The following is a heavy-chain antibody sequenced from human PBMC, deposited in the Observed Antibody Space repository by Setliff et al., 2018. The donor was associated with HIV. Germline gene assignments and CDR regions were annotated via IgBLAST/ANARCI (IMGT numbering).Heavy chain of an antibody. V-gene: IGHV4-34*01. CDR2: VHQSGRTT. CDR1: GGPFSGYY. D-gene: IGHD1-1*01. Sequence: ASETLSLTCAVYGGPFSGYYWGWIRQSPGKGLEWIGEVHQSGRTTNYNPSLKSRVTMSVDTSKNQFSLKLTSVTAADTGTYYCARDSEPMSGTWYDYWGQGTLVTVSS. J-gene: IGHJ4*02. CDR3: ARDSEPMSGTWYDY.